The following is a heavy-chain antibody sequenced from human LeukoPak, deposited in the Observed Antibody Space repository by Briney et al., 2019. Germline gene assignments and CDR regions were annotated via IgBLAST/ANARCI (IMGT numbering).Heavy chain of an antibody. V-gene: IGHV1-2*06. CDR2: INHNSGGT. CDR3: ARFGNYYDSSGPPV. D-gene: IGHD3-22*01. J-gene: IGHJ4*02. Sequence: GASVKVSCKASGYTFTGYYMHWVRQAPGQGLEWMGRINHNSGGTNYAQKFQGRVTMTRDTSISTAYMELSRLRSDDTAVYYCARFGNYYDSSGPPVWGQGTLVTVSS. CDR1: GYTFTGYY.